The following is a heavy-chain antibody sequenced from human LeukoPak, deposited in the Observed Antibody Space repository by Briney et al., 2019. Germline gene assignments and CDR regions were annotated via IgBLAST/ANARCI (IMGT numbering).Heavy chain of an antibody. CDR1: GFTFSSYA. CDR3: GKDIVTTGGYCDY. V-gene: IGHV3-23*01. D-gene: IGHD2/OR15-2a*01. J-gene: IGHJ4*02. CDR2: ISGSGGST. Sequence: GGSLRLSCAASGFTFSSYAMSWVRQAPGKGLEWVSAISGSGGSTYYADSVKGRFAISRDISKNTLYLQTNSLRAEDTAVYYCGKDIVTTGGYCDYWGQGTLVTVSS.